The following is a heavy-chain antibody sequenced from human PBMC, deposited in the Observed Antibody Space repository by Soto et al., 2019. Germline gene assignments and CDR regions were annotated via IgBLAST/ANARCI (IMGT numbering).Heavy chain of an antibody. J-gene: IGHJ4*02. V-gene: IGHV3-23*01. D-gene: IGHD6-13*01. CDR3: AKDQRGKAAAGTELAY. Sequence: EVQLLESGGGLVQPGGSLRPSCAASGFTFSSYAMSWVRQAPGKGLEWVSAISGSGGSTYYADSVKGRFTISRDNSKNTLYLQMNSLRAEDTAVYYCAKDQRGKAAAGTELAYWGQGTLVTVSS. CDR1: GFTFSSYA. CDR2: ISGSGGST.